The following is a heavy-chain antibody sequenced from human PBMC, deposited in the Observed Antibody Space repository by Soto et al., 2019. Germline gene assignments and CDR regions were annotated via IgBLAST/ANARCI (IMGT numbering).Heavy chain of an antibody. V-gene: IGHV1-69*01. D-gene: IGHD3-10*01. Sequence: QVQLVQSGAEVQKPGSSVKVSCKASGGTSSTYGITWVRQAPGQGLEWMGGIISIFGTANYAQKFQGRVTITADESTSTAYMELSSLRSEDTAVYYCARVRIFYYGSGTYYFNVFDDWGQGTLVTVSS. CDR1: GGTSSTYG. CDR3: ARVRIFYYGSGTYYFNVFDD. CDR2: IISIFGTA. J-gene: IGHJ4*02.